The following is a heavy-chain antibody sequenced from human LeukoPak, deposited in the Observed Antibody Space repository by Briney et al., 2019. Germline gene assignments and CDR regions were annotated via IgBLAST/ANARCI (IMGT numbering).Heavy chain of an antibody. V-gene: IGHV4-31*03. Sequence: SQTLSLTCTVSGGSISSGGYYWSWTRQSPGKGLEWLGYIYYFATTRYNPSLKSRLTMSIDTSKNQFSLNLSSVTAADTAVYYCARDRWLTQGFHAFDIWGQGTMVTVSS. CDR3: ARDRWLTQGFHAFDI. J-gene: IGHJ3*02. D-gene: IGHD4-23*01. CDR2: IYYFATT. CDR1: GGSISSGGYY.